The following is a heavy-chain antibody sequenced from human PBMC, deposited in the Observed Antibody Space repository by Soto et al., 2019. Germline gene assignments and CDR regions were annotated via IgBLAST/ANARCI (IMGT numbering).Heavy chain of an antibody. V-gene: IGHV3-33*01. J-gene: IGHJ6*02. CDR3: ARDFHMTTVLLYYYYYGMDV. D-gene: IGHD4-17*01. CDR1: GFTFSSYG. Sequence: HPGGSLRLSCAASGFTFSSYGMHWVRQAPGKRLEWVAVIWYDGSNKYYADSVKGRFTISRDNSKNTLYLQMNSLRAEDTAVYYCARDFHMTTVLLYYYYYGMDVWGQGTTVTVSS. CDR2: IWYDGSNK.